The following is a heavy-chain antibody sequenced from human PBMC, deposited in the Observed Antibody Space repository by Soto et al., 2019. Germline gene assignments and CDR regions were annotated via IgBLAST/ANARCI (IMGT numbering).Heavy chain of an antibody. CDR1: GYTFTSYG. D-gene: IGHD3-22*01. Sequence: GASVKVSCKASGYTFTSYGISWVRQAPGQGLEWMGWISAYNGNTNYAQKLQGRVTMTTDTSTSTAYMELRSLRSDDTAVYSCAREPPPNLYDSSGSGAFDIWGQGTMVTVSS. CDR2: ISAYNGNT. CDR3: AREPPPNLYDSSGSGAFDI. V-gene: IGHV1-18*04. J-gene: IGHJ3*02.